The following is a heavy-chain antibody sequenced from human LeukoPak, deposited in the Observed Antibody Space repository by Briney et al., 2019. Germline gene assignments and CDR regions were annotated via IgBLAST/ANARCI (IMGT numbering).Heavy chain of an antibody. CDR1: GFTFSDHY. J-gene: IGHJ4*02. V-gene: IGHV3-72*01. Sequence: GGSLRLSCAASGFTFSDHYMDWARQAPGKGLEWVGRIRNKGNRYTTEYGASVKCRFTIARDDSKKSLYLQMNSLETEDTAVYYCARAHIYGSGAFPAYWGQGTLVTVSS. D-gene: IGHD3-10*01. CDR2: IRNKGNRYTT. CDR3: ARAHIYGSGAFPAY.